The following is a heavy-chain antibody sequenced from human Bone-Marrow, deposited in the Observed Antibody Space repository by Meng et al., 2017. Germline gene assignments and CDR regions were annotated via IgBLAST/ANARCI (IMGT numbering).Heavy chain of an antibody. D-gene: IGHD4-23*01. V-gene: IGHV1-69*06. CDR3: ARGGEDYGGNRAPLRD. Sequence: SVQVSCKASGGTFSSYAISWVRQAPGQGLEWMGGIIPIFGTANYAQKFQGRVTITADKSTSTAYMELSSLRAEDKAVYYCARGGEDYGGNRAPLRDWGQGTLVTVSS. CDR1: GGTFSSYA. J-gene: IGHJ4*02. CDR2: IIPIFGTA.